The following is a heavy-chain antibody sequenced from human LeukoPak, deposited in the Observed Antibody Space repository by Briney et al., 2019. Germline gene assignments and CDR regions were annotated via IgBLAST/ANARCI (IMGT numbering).Heavy chain of an antibody. CDR3: ARINSGWYFDY. CDR1: GGSISSHY. V-gene: IGHV4-59*11. Sequence: SETLSLTCIVSGGSISSHYWTWIRQPPGKGLEYIGYIYYSGNTNYNPSLKSRVTMSVDRSKNQFSLKLTSVPAEDTAVYYCARINSGWYFDYWGQGTLVTVSS. J-gene: IGHJ4*02. D-gene: IGHD6-19*01. CDR2: IYYSGNT.